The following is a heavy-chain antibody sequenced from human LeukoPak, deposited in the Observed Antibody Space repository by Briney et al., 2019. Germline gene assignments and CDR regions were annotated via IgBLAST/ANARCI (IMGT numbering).Heavy chain of an antibody. CDR1: GGSFSGYY. Sequence: SETLSLTCAVYGGSFSGYYWSWIRQPPGKGLEWIGEINHSGSANYNPSLKTRVTISVDTSKNQFSLKLSSVTAADTAVYYCASLWYGEMDVWGQGTTVTVSS. J-gene: IGHJ6*02. D-gene: IGHD4-17*01. V-gene: IGHV4-34*01. CDR2: INHSGSA. CDR3: ASLWYGEMDV.